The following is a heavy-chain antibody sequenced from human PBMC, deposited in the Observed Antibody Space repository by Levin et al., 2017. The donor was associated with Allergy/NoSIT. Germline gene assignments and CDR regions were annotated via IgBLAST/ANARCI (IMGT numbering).Heavy chain of an antibody. CDR2: ISWNSVRI. J-gene: IGHJ4*02. V-gene: IGHV3-9*01. CDR1: GFTFNDYA. CDR3: AKDMSVLVKTTSRFDY. Sequence: HPGGSLRLSCAASGFTFNDYAMHWVRQAPGKGLEWVSGISWNSVRIFYADSVKGRFTISRDNAKNSLYLQMNSLRAEDTALYYCAKDMSVLVKTTSRFDYWGQGTLVTVSS. D-gene: IGHD2/OR15-2a*01.